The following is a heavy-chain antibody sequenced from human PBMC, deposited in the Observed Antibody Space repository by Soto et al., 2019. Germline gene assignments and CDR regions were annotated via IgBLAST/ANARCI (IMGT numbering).Heavy chain of an antibody. Sequence: GGSLRLSCAASGFTFSSYSMNWVRQAPGKGLEWVSYISSSSSTIYYADSVKGRFTISRDNAKNSLYLQMNSLRDEDTAVYYCAKGYSGSYYNWFDPWGQGTLVTVSS. J-gene: IGHJ5*02. CDR2: ISSSSSTI. CDR3: AKGYSGSYYNWFDP. D-gene: IGHD1-26*01. V-gene: IGHV3-48*02. CDR1: GFTFSSYS.